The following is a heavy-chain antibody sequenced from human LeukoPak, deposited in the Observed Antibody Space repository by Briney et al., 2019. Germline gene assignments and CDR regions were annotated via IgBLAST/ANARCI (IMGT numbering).Heavy chain of an antibody. J-gene: IGHJ4*02. D-gene: IGHD1-1*01. Sequence: GSLRLSCAASVFTFSSYAMSWVRQAPGKGLEWVSAISGSGGSTYYADSVKGRFTISRDNSKNTLFPQMNSLRAEDTAVYYCLKATADYWGQGTLVTVSS. CDR1: VFTFSSYA. CDR3: LKATADY. CDR2: ISGSGGST. V-gene: IGHV3-23*01.